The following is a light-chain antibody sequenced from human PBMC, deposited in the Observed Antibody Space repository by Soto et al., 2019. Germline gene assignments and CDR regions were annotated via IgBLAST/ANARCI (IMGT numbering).Light chain of an antibody. CDR1: QTISSW. V-gene: IGKV1-5*03. Sequence: DIQMTQSPSTLSGSAGDRVTITCRASQTISSWLVWYQQKPGKAPKLLIYNASTLKSGVPSRFSGSGSGTEFTLTISSLQPDDFATYYCQHYNSYSEAFGQGTKVELK. CDR3: QHYNSYSEA. J-gene: IGKJ1*01. CDR2: NAS.